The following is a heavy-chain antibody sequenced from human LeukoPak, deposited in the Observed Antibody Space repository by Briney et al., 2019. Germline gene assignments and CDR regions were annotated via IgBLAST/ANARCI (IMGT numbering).Heavy chain of an antibody. J-gene: IGHJ3*02. CDR1: GFTFSNYG. V-gene: IGHV3-30*18. CDR3: AKEAPGRGSYAFDM. Sequence: GGSLRLSCAASGFTFSNYGMHWVRQAPGKGLEWLAIISYDGSNEYYADSVKGRFTISRDNSKNTLWLQMNSLRTDDAAVYYCAKEAPGRGSYAFDMWGQGTMVTVSS. CDR2: ISYDGSNE. D-gene: IGHD1-26*01.